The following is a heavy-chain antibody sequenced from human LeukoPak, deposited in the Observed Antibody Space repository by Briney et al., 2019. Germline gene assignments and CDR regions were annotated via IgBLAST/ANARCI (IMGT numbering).Heavy chain of an antibody. D-gene: IGHD4-17*01. CDR2: MYSGAST. J-gene: IGHJ4*02. V-gene: IGHV3-53*01. CDR1: GFTVTSSY. CDR3: ARVSPNTVTTLQYFDY. Sequence: PGGSLRLSCAASGFTVTSSYMSWVRQAPGKGLEWVSLMYSGASTYYADSVKGRFTISRDNSKNRLHLQMNSLRAEDTAVYYCARVSPNTVTTLQYFDYWGQGTLVTVSS.